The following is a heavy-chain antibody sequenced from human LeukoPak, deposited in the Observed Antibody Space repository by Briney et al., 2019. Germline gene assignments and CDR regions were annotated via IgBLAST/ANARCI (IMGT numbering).Heavy chain of an antibody. D-gene: IGHD4-17*01. CDR2: IYSGGST. Sequence: GGSLRLSCAASGFSFSSYGMSWFRQAPGKGLEWVSVIYSGGSTYYADSMKGRFTISRDNSKNTLCLQMNSLRAEDTAVYYCARGNSTVWYFDYWGQGTLVTVSS. V-gene: IGHV3-66*01. CDR1: GFSFSSYG. J-gene: IGHJ4*02. CDR3: ARGNSTVWYFDY.